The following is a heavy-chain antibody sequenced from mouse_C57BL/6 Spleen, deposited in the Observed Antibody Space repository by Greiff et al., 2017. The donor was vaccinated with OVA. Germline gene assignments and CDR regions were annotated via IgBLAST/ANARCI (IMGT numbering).Heavy chain of an antibody. V-gene: IGHV1-61*01. CDR2: IYPSDSET. CDR1: GYTFTSYW. J-gene: IGHJ1*03. Sequence: VQLQQPGAELVRPGSSVKLSCKASGYTFTSYWMDWVKQRPGQGLEWIGNIYPSDSETHYNQKFKDKATLTVDKSYSTAYMQLSSLTSEDSAVDYCASHYYGSSYRYFDVWGTGTTVTVSS. D-gene: IGHD1-1*01. CDR3: ASHYYGSSYRYFDV.